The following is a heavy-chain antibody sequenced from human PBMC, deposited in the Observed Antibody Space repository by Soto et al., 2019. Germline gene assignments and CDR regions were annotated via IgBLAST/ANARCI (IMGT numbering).Heavy chain of an antibody. CDR3: ARASGYCSGGSCYSPSAGMDV. D-gene: IGHD2-15*01. CDR2: IYYSGST. V-gene: IGHV4-30-4*01. CDR1: GGSISSGDYY. Sequence: ALSLTCTVSGGSISSGDYYWSWIRQPPGKGLEWIGYIYYSGSTYYNPSLKSRVTISVDTSKNQFSLKLSSVTAADTAVYYCARASGYCSGGSCYSPSAGMDVWRQGTTVTVSS. J-gene: IGHJ6*02.